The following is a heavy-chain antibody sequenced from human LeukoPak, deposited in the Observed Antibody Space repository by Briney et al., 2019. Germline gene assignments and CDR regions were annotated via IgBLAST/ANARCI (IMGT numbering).Heavy chain of an antibody. D-gene: IGHD6-13*01. Sequence: SETLSLTCAVYGGSFSGYYWSWIRQPPGKGLEWIGEINHSGSTNYNPSLTSRVTISVDTSKNQFSLKLSSVTAADTAVYYCAREGGSSWPGWFDPWGQGTLVTVSS. J-gene: IGHJ5*02. V-gene: IGHV4-34*01. CDR1: GGSFSGYY. CDR3: AREGGSSWPGWFDP. CDR2: INHSGST.